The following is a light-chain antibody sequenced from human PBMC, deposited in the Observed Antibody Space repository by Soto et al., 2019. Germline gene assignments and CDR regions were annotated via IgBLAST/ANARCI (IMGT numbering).Light chain of an antibody. CDR3: CSFAGSYSYV. Sequence: QSALTQPASVSGSPGQSITISCTGTNTDVGGYDRVSWYQHHPGKAPKLIIYDVAERPAGVPDRFSGSKSGNTASLTISGLQAEDEADYSCCSFAGSYSYVFGGGTKLTVL. CDR1: NTDVGGYDR. CDR2: DVA. V-gene: IGLV2-11*01. J-gene: IGLJ1*01.